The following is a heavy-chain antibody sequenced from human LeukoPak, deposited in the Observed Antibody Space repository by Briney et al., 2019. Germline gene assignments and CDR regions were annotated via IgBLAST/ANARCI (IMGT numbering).Heavy chain of an antibody. CDR2: IIPICGTA. J-gene: IGHJ6*03. CDR1: TFSSYA. V-gene: IGHV1-69*05. Sequence: TFSSYAISWVRQAPGQGVEWMGRIIPICGTANYAQKFHGRVTITTDESTSTAYMELSSLRSEDTAVYYCARERDYYYYMDVWGKGTTVTVSS. CDR3: ARERDYYYYMDV.